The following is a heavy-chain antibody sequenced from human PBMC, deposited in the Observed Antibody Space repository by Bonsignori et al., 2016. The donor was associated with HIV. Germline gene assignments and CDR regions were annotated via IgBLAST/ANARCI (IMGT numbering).Heavy chain of an antibody. CDR2: ISAYNGHT. CDR3: ARDYHDSSAYGGY. J-gene: IGHJ4*02. D-gene: IGHD3-22*01. V-gene: IGHV1-18*01. Sequence: WVRQAPGQGLEWMGWISAYNGHTNYAQKLQGRVTMTTDTYTSTAYMELRSLRSDDTAVYYCARDYHDSSAYGGYWGQGTLVTVSS.